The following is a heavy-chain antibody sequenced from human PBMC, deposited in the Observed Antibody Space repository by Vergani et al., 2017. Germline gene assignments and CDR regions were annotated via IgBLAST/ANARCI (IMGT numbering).Heavy chain of an antibody. CDR3: ARAPGRELNRYYYYYMDV. D-gene: IGHD1-26*01. Sequence: EVQLVETGGGLIQPGGSLRLSCAASGFTVSSNYMSWVRQAPGKGLEWVSVIYRGGSTYYADSVKGRFTISRDNSKNTMYLQMNSLRAEETAVYYCARAPGRELNRYYYYYMDVWGKGTTVTVSS. J-gene: IGHJ6*03. V-gene: IGHV3-53*02. CDR1: GFTVSSNY. CDR2: IYRGGST.